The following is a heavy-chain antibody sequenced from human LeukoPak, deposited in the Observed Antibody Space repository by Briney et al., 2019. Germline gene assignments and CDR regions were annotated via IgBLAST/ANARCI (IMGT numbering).Heavy chain of an antibody. D-gene: IGHD3-3*01. J-gene: IGHJ6*02. Sequence: ASVKVSCKASGYTFPSYFMHWVRQAPGQGLEWMGIINPTGGSTTYAQKFQGRVTMTRDTSTSTVYMELSSLRSDDTAVYYCASSYYTGKDREYYYYYYGMDVWGQGTTVTVSS. CDR2: INPTGGST. CDR1: GYTFPSYF. CDR3: ASSYYTGKDREYYYYYYGMDV. V-gene: IGHV1-46*01.